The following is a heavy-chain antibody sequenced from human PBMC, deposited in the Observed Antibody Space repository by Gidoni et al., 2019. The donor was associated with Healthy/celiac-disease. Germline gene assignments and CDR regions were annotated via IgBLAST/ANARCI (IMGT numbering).Heavy chain of an antibody. CDR3: ARDGVGATNEAEGYDY. CDR1: GYTFTSYY. V-gene: IGHV1-46*03. J-gene: IGHJ4*02. CDR2: INPSGGST. D-gene: IGHD1-26*01. Sequence: QVQLVQSGAEAKKPGASVKVSCKASGYTFTSYYMHWVRQAPGQGLAWMGIINPSGGSTSYAQEFKGRVTMTSDKSTSTVYMELSSLRSEDTAVYYCARDGVGATNEAEGYDYWGQGTLVTVSS.